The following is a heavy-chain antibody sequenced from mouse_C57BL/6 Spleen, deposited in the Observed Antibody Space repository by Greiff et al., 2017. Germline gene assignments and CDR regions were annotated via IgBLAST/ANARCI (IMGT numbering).Heavy chain of an antibody. V-gene: IGHV1-64*01. Sequence: QVQLQQPGAELVKPGASVKLSCKASGYTFTSYWMHWVKQRPGQGLEWIGMIHPNSGSTNYNEKFKSKATLTVDKSSSTAYMQLSSLTSEDSAVYYWASTTKNYAMDYWGQGTSVTVSS. CDR3: ASTTKNYAMDY. CDR1: GYTFTSYW. D-gene: IGHD1-1*01. J-gene: IGHJ4*01. CDR2: IHPNSGST.